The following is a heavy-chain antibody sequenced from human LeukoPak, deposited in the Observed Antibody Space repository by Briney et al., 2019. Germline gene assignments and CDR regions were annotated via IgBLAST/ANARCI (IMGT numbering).Heavy chain of an antibody. J-gene: IGHJ4*02. CDR3: ARDSAWSFDY. D-gene: IGHD2-8*02. Sequence: GGSLRLSCAASGFTVSSNFMSWVRQAPGKGLEWVSIIYSGGSTSYADSVKGRFTISRDNSKNTLYLQMNSLRAEDTAVYYCARDSAWSFDYWGQGTLVTVSS. CDR2: IYSGGST. V-gene: IGHV3-53*01. CDR1: GFTVSSNF.